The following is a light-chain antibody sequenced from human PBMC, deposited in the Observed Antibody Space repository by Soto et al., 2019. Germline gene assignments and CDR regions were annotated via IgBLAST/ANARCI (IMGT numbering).Light chain of an antibody. J-gene: IGKJ5*01. CDR2: DAS. CDR1: QDIRKY. V-gene: IGKV1-33*01. CDR3: QQYENFPIT. Sequence: DIQMTQSPSSLSASVGDRVTITFQASQDIRKYLNWYQQKPGKAPKLLIYDASNMETGVPSRFSGSGSGTDFTFTISSLQPEDIATYYCQQYENFPITFGQGTRLEI.